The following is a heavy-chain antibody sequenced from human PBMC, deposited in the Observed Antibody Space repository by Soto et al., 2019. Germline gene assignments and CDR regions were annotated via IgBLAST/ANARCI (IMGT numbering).Heavy chain of an antibody. Sequence: SLTCTLSGGSISSSSYYWCWIRQPPGKGLEWIGNIYYRGTTYYNPSLKSRVTISVDTSKNQFSLKLASVTAADTAVYYCARDYGDYQFDYWGQGTLVTVSS. V-gene: IGHV4-39*02. CDR3: ARDYGDYQFDY. D-gene: IGHD4-17*01. J-gene: IGHJ4*02. CDR2: IYYRGTT. CDR1: GGSISSSSYY.